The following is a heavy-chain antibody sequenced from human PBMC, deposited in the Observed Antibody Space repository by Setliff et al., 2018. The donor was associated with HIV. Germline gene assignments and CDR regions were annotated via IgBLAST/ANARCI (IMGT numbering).Heavy chain of an antibody. D-gene: IGHD3-9*01. V-gene: IGHV1-69*10. J-gene: IGHJ6*02. CDR1: GDTFNKYA. CDR2: IILILDIT. Sequence: SVKVSCKVSGDTFNKYAISWVRQAPGQGLEWMGGIILILDITNYAPRFQDRLTIDADKFTRTVYMQLSSLRSEDTAVYYCARHGDFDTYYNSMDVWGQGTTVTVSS. CDR3: ARHGDFDTYYNSMDV.